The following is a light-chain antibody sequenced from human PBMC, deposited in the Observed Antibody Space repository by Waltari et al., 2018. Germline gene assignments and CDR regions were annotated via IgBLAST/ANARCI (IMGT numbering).Light chain of an antibody. Sequence: EIVLTQSPGTLSLSPGERATLSCRASQSLSIYLAWYQQKPGRAPRLLIYYASSRATGVPDRFSGSGSGTDFSLTISRLEPEDFAVYYCQHYVSLPVTFGQGTKVEIK. J-gene: IGKJ1*01. CDR2: YAS. CDR3: QHYVSLPVT. CDR1: QSLSIY. V-gene: IGKV3-20*01.